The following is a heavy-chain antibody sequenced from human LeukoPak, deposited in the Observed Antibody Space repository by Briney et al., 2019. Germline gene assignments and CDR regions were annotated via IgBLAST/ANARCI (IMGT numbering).Heavy chain of an antibody. CDR2: ISWNNDNI. J-gene: IGHJ4*02. Sequence: GGSLRLSCAASGFTFDDYAMRWVRLAPGKGLEWVSGISWNNDNIHYADSVKGRFTISRDNAKNSLYLQMNSLRAEDTAVYYCAREGYSSSLDYWGQGTLVTVSS. D-gene: IGHD6-13*01. V-gene: IGHV3-9*01. CDR1: GFTFDDYA. CDR3: AREGYSSSLDY.